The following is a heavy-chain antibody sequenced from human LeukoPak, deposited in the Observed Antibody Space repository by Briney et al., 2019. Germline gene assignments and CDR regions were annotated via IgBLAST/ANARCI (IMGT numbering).Heavy chain of an antibody. D-gene: IGHD1-26*01. CDR3: ARVSSPWSPRDAFDI. Sequence: SQTLSLTCAISGDSVSSNSATWNWIRQSPSRGLEWLGRTYYKSKWYNDYAVSVKSRITINSDTSRNQFSLQLNSVTPEDTAVYYCARVSSPWSPRDAFDIWGQGTMVTVSS. J-gene: IGHJ3*02. CDR2: TYYKSKWYN. V-gene: IGHV6-1*01. CDR1: GDSVSSNSAT.